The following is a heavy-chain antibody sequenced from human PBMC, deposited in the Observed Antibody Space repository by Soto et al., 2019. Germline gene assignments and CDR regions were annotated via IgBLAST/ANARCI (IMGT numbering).Heavy chain of an antibody. CDR1: GFTFTRYS. CDR3: ARESEDPTSNFDY. V-gene: IGHV3-21*06. CDR2: ISSTTNYI. Sequence: GGSLRRSCAASGFTFTRYSMNWVRQAPGKGLEWVSSISSTTNYIYYGDSMKGRFTISRDNAKNSLYLEMNSLRAEDTAVYYCARESEDPTSNFDYWGQGTLVTVSS. J-gene: IGHJ4*02.